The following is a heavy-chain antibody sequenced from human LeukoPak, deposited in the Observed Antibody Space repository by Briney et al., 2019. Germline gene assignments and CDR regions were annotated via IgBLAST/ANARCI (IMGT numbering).Heavy chain of an antibody. D-gene: IGHD3-16*02. CDR3: TTDLAPSYDYVWGSYRTPDY. J-gene: IGHJ4*02. Sequence: PGGSLRLSCAASGFTFSSYAMSWVRQAPGKGLEWVGRIKSKTDGGTTDYAAPVKGRFTISRDDSKNTLYLQMNSLKTEDTAVYYCTTDLAPSYDYVWGSYRTPDYWGQGTLVTVSS. V-gene: IGHV3-15*01. CDR2: IKSKTDGGTT. CDR1: GFTFSSYA.